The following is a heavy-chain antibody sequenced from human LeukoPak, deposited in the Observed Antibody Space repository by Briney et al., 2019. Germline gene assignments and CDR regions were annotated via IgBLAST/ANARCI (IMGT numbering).Heavy chain of an antibody. Sequence: LPGGSLRLSCAASGFTFSSYEMNWVGQAPGKGLEWVSYISSSGSTIYYADSVKGRFTISRDNAKNSLYLQMNSLRAEDTAVYYCASSSWYNWFDPWGQGTLVTVSS. J-gene: IGHJ5*02. D-gene: IGHD6-13*01. CDR3: ASSSWYNWFDP. CDR1: GFTFSSYE. V-gene: IGHV3-48*03. CDR2: ISSSGSTI.